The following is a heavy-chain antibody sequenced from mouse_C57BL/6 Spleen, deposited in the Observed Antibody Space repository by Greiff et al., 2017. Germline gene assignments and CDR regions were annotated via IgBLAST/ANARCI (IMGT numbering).Heavy chain of an antibody. CDR3: TRRGYDYGYYYAMDY. J-gene: IGHJ4*01. CDR2: IDPETGGT. Sequence: VQLQQSGAELVRPGASVTLSCKASGYTFTDYEMHWVKQTPVHGLEWIGAIDPETGGTAYNQKFKGKAILTADKSSSTAYMELRSLTSEDSAVYYCTRRGYDYGYYYAMDYWGQGTSVTVSS. V-gene: IGHV1-15*01. D-gene: IGHD2-4*01. CDR1: GYTFTDYE.